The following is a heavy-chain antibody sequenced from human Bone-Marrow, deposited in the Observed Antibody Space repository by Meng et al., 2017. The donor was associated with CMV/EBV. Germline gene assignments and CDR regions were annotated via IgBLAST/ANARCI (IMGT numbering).Heavy chain of an antibody. Sequence: LFCAASGFTFSSYAMNWVRQAPGKGLEWVSAISGSGGSTYYADSVKGRFTISRDNSNNTLYLQMNSLRDEDTAVYYCATGGLGTLNYWGQGTLVTVSS. V-gene: IGHV3-23*01. J-gene: IGHJ4*02. CDR3: ATGGLGTLNY. CDR1: GFTFSSYA. CDR2: ISGSGGST. D-gene: IGHD3-16*01.